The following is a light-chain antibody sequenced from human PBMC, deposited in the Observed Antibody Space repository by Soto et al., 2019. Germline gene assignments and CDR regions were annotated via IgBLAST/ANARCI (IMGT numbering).Light chain of an antibody. J-gene: IGKJ5*01. CDR3: QQRYNWPPIT. Sequence: EIVLTQSPATLSLSPGERATLSCRASQSVNNSLAWYQQKPGQAPRLLIYDASNRATGIPARFSGSGSGTDFTLTISSLEPEDFAVYYCQQRYNWPPITFGQGTRLEIK. CDR2: DAS. V-gene: IGKV3-11*01. CDR1: QSVNNS.